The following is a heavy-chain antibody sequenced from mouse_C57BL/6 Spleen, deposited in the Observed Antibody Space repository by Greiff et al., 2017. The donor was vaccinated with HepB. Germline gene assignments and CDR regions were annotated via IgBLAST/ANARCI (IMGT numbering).Heavy chain of an antibody. CDR3: AREGVLRRTFAY. CDR1: GYAFSSYW. V-gene: IGHV1-80*01. J-gene: IGHJ3*01. D-gene: IGHD1-1*01. Sequence: VQLQQSGAELVKPGASVKISCKASGYAFSSYWMNWVKQRPGKGLEWIGQIYPGDGDTNYNGKFKGKATLTADKSSSTAYMQLSSLTSEDSAVYFCAREGVLRRTFAYWGQGTLVTVSA. CDR2: IYPGDGDT.